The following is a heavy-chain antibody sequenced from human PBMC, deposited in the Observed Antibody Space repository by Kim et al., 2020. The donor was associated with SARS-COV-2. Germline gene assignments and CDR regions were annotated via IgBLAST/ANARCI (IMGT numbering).Heavy chain of an antibody. J-gene: IGHJ4*02. D-gene: IGHD6-13*01. CDR3: ARAEIAPAGSNSLPFDY. Sequence: SVKGRFTISRDNSKKSVYLQMHSLRAEDTAVYYCARAEIAPAGSNSLPFDYWGQGTLVTVSS. V-gene: IGHV3-30*07.